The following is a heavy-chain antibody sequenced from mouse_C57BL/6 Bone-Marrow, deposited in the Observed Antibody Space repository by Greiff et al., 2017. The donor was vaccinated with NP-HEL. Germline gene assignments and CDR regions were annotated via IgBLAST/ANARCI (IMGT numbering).Heavy chain of an antibody. V-gene: IGHV1-80*01. J-gene: IGHJ4*01. CDR1: GYAFSSYW. D-gene: IGHD1-1*01. CDR2: IYPGDGDT. CDR3: ARGDYGSSRFGYAMDY. Sequence: QVQLKQSGAELVKPGASVKISCKASGYAFSSYWMNWVKERPGKGLEWIGQIYPGDGDTKYIGKFKGKATLTADKSSSTAYMQVSSLTSEDSAVYFCARGDYGSSRFGYAMDYWGQGTSVTVSS.